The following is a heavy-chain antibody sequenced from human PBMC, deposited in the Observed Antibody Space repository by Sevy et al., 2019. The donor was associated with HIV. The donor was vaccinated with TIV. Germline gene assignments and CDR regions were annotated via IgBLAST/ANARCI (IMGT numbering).Heavy chain of an antibody. J-gene: IGHJ6*02. D-gene: IGHD3-3*01. V-gene: IGHV3-30*02. CDR3: AKDMFGSIFGVNYGMDV. CDR2: IRYDGSNK. CDR1: GFTFSSYG. Sequence: GGSLRLSCAASGFTFSSYGMHWVRQAPGKGLESVAFIRYDGSNKYYADSVKGRFTISRDNSKNTLYLQMNSLRAEDTAVYYCAKDMFGSIFGVNYGMDVWGQGTTVTVSS.